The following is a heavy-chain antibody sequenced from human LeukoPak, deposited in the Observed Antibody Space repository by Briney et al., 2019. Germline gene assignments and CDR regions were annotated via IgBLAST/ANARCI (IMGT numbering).Heavy chain of an antibody. CDR2: IYYSGST. J-gene: IGHJ5*02. D-gene: IGHD3-10*01. V-gene: IGHV4-59*01. CDR1: GGSISSYY. CDR3: ARELLWFWEVLLDP. Sequence: SETLSLTCTVSGGSISSYYWSWIRQPPGKGLEWIGYIYYSGSTNYNPSLKSRVTISVDTSKNQFSLKLSSVTAADTAVYYCARELLWFWEVLLDPWGQGTLVTVSS.